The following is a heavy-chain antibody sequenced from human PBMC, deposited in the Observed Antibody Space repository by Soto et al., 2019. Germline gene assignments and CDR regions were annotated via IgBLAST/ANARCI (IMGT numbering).Heavy chain of an antibody. V-gene: IGHV1-46*01. CDR3: ARPLSTIEDYDSSAFDI. D-gene: IGHD3-22*01. J-gene: IGHJ3*02. CDR1: GYTFTSYY. Sequence: GASVKVSCKASGYTFTSYYMHWVRQAPGQGLEWMGIINPSGGSTSYAQKFQGRVTMTRDTSTSTVYMELSSLRSEDTAVYYCARPLSTIEDYDSSAFDIWGQGTMVTLSS. CDR2: INPSGGST.